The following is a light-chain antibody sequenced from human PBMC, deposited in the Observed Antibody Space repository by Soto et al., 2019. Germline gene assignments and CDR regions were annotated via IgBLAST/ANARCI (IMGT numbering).Light chain of an antibody. Sequence: DIQMTQSPCTLSASVGDVVTITCRASQIISSWLAWYQQKPGKAPKLLIYDASSLESGVPSRFSGRGSGTEFTLTISSLQPDDFATYYCKQYNSYWKFGQGTKVDIK. CDR1: QIISSW. J-gene: IGKJ1*01. CDR3: KQYNSYWK. V-gene: IGKV1-5*01. CDR2: DAS.